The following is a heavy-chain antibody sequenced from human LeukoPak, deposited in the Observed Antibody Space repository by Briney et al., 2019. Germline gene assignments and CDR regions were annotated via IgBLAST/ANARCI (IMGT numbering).Heavy chain of an antibody. V-gene: IGHV3-23*01. Sequence: GGSLRLSCAASGFTFSSYAVSWVRQAPGKGLEWVSIISGSGGSTYYADSVKGRFTISRDNSKNTLVLQMNSLRAEDTAVYYCAKSVESAVTTNPYFDYWGQGTLVTVSS. CDR3: AKSVESAVTTNPYFDY. J-gene: IGHJ4*02. CDR1: GFTFSSYA. CDR2: ISGSGGST. D-gene: IGHD4-17*01.